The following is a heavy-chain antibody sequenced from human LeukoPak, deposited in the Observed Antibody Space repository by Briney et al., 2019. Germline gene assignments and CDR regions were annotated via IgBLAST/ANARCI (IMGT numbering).Heavy chain of an antibody. J-gene: IGHJ5*02. CDR1: GFTFSSYW. Sequence: GSLGLSCAASGFTFSSYWMSWVRQAPGKGLEWVANIKQDGSEKYYVDSVKGRFTISRDNAKNSLYLQMNSLRAEDTAVYYCARTTVTGDYDWFDPWGQGTLVTVSS. CDR3: ARTTVTGDYDWFDP. CDR2: IKQDGSEK. V-gene: IGHV3-7*01. D-gene: IGHD4-17*01.